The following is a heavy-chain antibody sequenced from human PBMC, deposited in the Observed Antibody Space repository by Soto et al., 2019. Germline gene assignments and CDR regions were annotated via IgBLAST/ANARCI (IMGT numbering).Heavy chain of an antibody. D-gene: IGHD1-26*01. CDR2: INPSGGST. Sequence: ASVKVSCKASGYTFTSYYMHWVRQAPGQGLEWMGIINPSGGSTSYAQKFQGRVTMTRDTSTSTVYMELGSLRSEDTAVYYCARVRRAGATGYYYYGMDVWGQGTTVTVSS. V-gene: IGHV1-46*01. CDR3: ARVRRAGATGYYYYGMDV. J-gene: IGHJ6*02. CDR1: GYTFTSYY.